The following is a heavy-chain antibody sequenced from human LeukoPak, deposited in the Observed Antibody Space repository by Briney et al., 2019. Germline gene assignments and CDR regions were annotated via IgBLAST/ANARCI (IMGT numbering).Heavy chain of an antibody. J-gene: IGHJ4*02. V-gene: IGHV4-34*01. CDR2: INHTGST. Sequence: SETLSLTCTVQGGSLSGAYWTWIRQPPGKGLEWIGEINHTGSTNYNPSFKSRVTMSADTPKNQFSLNLTSVTAADTALYYCARGPVRLARPYDFWGQGTLVTVSS. CDR1: GGSLSGAY. CDR3: ARGPVRLARPYDF. D-gene: IGHD3-9*01.